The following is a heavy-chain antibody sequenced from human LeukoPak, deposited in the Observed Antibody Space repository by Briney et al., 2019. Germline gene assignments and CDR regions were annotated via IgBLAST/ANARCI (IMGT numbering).Heavy chain of an antibody. Sequence: SETLSLTCAVYGGSFSGYYWSWIRQPPGKGLEWIGYIYYSGSTNYNPSLKSRVTISVDTSKNQFSLKLSSVTAADTAVYYCARETSQRGAHYMDVWGKGTTVTISS. CDR3: ARETSQRGAHYMDV. CDR1: GGSFSGYY. D-gene: IGHD3-16*01. V-gene: IGHV4-59*01. J-gene: IGHJ6*03. CDR2: IYYSGST.